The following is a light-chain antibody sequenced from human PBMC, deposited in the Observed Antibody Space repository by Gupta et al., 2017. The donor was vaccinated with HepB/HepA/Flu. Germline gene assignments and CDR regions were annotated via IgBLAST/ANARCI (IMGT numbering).Light chain of an antibody. Sequence: QSALTQPASVSGSPGPSITISCTGTSSDVGGYNYVSWYQQHPGKAPKLMIYDVSNRPAGVSNRFSGSKSGNTASLTISGRKEDDEADYYCSAYTSSSTRLFGGGTKLTVL. CDR3: SAYTSSSTRL. V-gene: IGLV2-14*01. CDR1: SSDVGGYNY. J-gene: IGLJ3*02. CDR2: DVS.